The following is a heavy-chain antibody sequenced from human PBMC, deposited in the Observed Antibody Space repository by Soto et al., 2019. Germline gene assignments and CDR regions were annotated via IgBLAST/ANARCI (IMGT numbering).Heavy chain of an antibody. CDR2: IYYSGST. Sequence: XXTLSLCCTVCGGSIRRSTQYWCWIRQPPGKGLEWIGSIYYSGSTYYNPSLKSRVTISVDTSKNQFSLKLSSVTAQDTAVYYCARDTSGYYHNPYFDYWGQGTLVTVSS. CDR3: ARDTSGYYHNPYFDY. V-gene: IGHV4-39*01. J-gene: IGHJ4*02. CDR1: GGSIRRSTQY. D-gene: IGHD3-22*01.